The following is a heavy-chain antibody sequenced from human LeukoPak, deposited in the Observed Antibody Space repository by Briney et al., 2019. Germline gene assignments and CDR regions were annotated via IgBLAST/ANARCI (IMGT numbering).Heavy chain of an antibody. CDR3: AKDGIYCSSTSCYLSMGHYYYYYMDV. D-gene: IGHD2-2*01. Sequence: GGSLRLSCAASGFTFSSYGMHWVRQAPGKGLEWVAFIRYDGSNKYYADSVKGRFTISRDNSKNTLYLQMNSLRAEDTAVYYCAKDGIYCSSTSCYLSMGHYYYYYMDVWGKGTTVTVSS. V-gene: IGHV3-30*02. CDR1: GFTFSSYG. CDR2: IRYDGSNK. J-gene: IGHJ6*03.